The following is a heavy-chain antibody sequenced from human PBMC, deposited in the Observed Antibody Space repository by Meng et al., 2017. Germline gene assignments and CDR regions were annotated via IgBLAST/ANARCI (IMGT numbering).Heavy chain of an antibody. Sequence: QIPVKESGPTLGQPTQTSPLTSPLPWFSLSTSGVGVGWIRQPPGKALEWLALIYWDDDKRYSPSLKSRLTITKDTSKNQVVLTMTNMDPVDTATYYCAHRTVGYSSGWEFDYWGQGTLVTVSS. CDR3: AHRTVGYSSGWEFDY. D-gene: IGHD6-19*01. V-gene: IGHV2-5*02. J-gene: IGHJ4*02. CDR2: IYWDDDK. CDR1: WFSLSTSGVG.